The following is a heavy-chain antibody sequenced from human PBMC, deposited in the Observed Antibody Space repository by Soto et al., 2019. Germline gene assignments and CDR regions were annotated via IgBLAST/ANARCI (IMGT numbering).Heavy chain of an antibody. D-gene: IGHD3-10*01. V-gene: IGHV5-51*01. CDR1: GYSFSSYW. J-gene: IGHJ4*02. Sequence: PGESLKISCNGSGYSFSSYWIGWVRQMPGKGLEWMGIIYPGDSDTRYSPSFEGQVTISADRSISTAYLQWSSLKASDTAMYYCARQDYSDSPRDYWGQGTLVTVSS. CDR3: ARQDYSDSPRDY. CDR2: IYPGDSDT.